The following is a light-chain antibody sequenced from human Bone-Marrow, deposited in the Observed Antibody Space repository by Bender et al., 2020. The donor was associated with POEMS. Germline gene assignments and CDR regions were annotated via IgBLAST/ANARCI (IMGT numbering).Light chain of an antibody. CDR1: RRDVGGFNS. J-gene: IGLJ2*01. Sequence: QSALTQPPSASWSPGQSVTISCAGTRRDVGGFNSVSWYQQQPGKAPKVLIYDVYNRPAGVPARFSASKSGNTASLTVSGLQPDDEADYFCSSYSANDRLVFGGGTRLTVL. V-gene: IGLV2-8*01. CDR3: SSYSANDRLV. CDR2: DVY.